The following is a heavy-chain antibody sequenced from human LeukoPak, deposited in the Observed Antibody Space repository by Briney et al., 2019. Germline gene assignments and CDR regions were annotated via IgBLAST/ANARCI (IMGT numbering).Heavy chain of an antibody. Sequence: GGSLRLSCAASGFTFTAYTINWVRQAPGKGLEWVSYISGSTTDIYYADSVKGRFTISRDNSKNTLYLQMNSLRAEDTAVYYCAKVATSGRHFAGLDYWGQGTLVTVSS. CDR2: ISGSTTDI. J-gene: IGHJ4*02. D-gene: IGHD3-10*01. CDR1: GFTFTAYT. CDR3: AKVATSGRHFAGLDY. V-gene: IGHV3-21*01.